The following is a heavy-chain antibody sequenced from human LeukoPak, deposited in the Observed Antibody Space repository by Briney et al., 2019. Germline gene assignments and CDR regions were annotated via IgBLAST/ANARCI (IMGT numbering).Heavy chain of an antibody. CDR1: GYTFTSYG. D-gene: IGHD3-22*01. V-gene: IGHV1-18*01. CDR2: ISAYNGNT. J-gene: IGHJ5*02. CDR3: ARGGGYYYDSSGYYGGDWFDP. Sequence: ASVKVSCKASGYTFTSYGISWVRQAPGQGLEWMGWISAYNGNTNYAQKLQGRVTMTTDTSTSTAYMELRSLRSDDTAVYYCARGGGYYYDSSGYYGGDWFDPWGQGTLVTVSS.